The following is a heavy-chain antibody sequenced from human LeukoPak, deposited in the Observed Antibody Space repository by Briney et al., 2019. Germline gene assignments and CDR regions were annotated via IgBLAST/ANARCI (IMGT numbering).Heavy chain of an antibody. CDR1: GASVSGDY. Sequence: PSETLSLTCTVSGASVSGDYWSWIRQPPGKGLEWIGYIYYSGSTNYNPSLKSRVTISVDTSKNQFSLKLSSVTAADTAVYYCARSRPIVVVPAAAVRFDYWGQGTLVTVSS. J-gene: IGHJ4*02. CDR3: ARSRPIVVVPAAAVRFDY. CDR2: IYYSGST. D-gene: IGHD2-2*01. V-gene: IGHV4-59*02.